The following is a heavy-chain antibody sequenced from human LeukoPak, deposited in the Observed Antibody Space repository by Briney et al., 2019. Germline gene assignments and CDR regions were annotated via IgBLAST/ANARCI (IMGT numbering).Heavy chain of an antibody. V-gene: IGHV4-39*01. Sequence: SETLSLTCTVSGGSISSSSYYWGWIRQPPGEGLEWIGSIYYTGSTYYSPSHKSRVTISADTSKNEFSLKLSSVTAADTAVYYCTSEISSASNYWGQGTLITVSS. CDR1: GGSISSSSYY. CDR3: TSEISSASNY. D-gene: IGHD6-6*01. CDR2: IYYTGST. J-gene: IGHJ4*02.